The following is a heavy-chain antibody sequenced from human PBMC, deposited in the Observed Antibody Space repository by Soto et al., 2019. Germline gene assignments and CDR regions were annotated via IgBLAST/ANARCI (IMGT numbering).Heavy chain of an antibody. Sequence: QVRLVQSGAEVKKPGSSVKVSCKASGGTFSNYAITWLRLAPGQGLEWLGGIIPVFGTVNYAQMFQGRVTITADESTSTAYMELNRLRSEDTAVYYCARDNPYTNSFGNWFDPWGQGTLVIVS. J-gene: IGHJ5*02. V-gene: IGHV1-69*01. CDR1: GGTFSNYA. CDR2: IIPVFGTV. CDR3: ARDNPYTNSFGNWFDP. D-gene: IGHD6-13*01.